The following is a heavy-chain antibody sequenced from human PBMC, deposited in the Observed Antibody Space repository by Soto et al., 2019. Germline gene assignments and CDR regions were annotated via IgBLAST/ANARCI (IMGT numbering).Heavy chain of an antibody. CDR2: ITSGGFST. D-gene: IGHD2-2*02. CDR1: GFNFYNYA. CDR3: TKAGGRCSNTNCYTHWFGX. Sequence: GGSLRLSCAASGFNFYNYAMTWVRRAPGRGLEGVSSITSGGFSTYYAYSVKVRFTTSIDDANNTLYLQMNSLIAVDTAIYYCTKAGGRCSNTNCYTHWFGXWGQGAQVTVSX. V-gene: IGHV3-23*01. J-gene: IGHJ5*02.